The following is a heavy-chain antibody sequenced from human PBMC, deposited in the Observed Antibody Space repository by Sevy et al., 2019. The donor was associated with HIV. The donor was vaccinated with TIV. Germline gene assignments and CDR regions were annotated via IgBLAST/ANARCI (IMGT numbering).Heavy chain of an antibody. V-gene: IGHV3-33*01. CDR3: ARDLEFYDYGDYGPEFMPDY. CDR1: GFTFSTYG. D-gene: IGHD4-17*01. CDR2: IWFDVSNT. J-gene: IGHJ4*02. Sequence: GGSLRLSCAASGFTFSTYGMHWVRQAPGKGLEWVAVIWFDVSNTYYADSVKGRFTISRDIGKNTLHLQMNSRRAEDTAVYYCARDLEFYDYGDYGPEFMPDYWGQGTLVTVSS.